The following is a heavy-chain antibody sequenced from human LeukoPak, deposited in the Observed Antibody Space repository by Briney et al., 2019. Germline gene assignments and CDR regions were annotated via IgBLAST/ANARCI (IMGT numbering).Heavy chain of an antibody. CDR1: GFTFSRYS. D-gene: IGHD3-10*01. CDR2: ISSSGSPI. V-gene: IGHV3-48*01. Sequence: GGSLRLSCVASGFTFSRYSMLCGRQAPGKGLQWLSYISSSGSPIYYADSVKGRFTISRDNAKNSLFLQMSSLRVDDTAVYYCARGSFHYYPSFWGQGTLVTVSS. J-gene: IGHJ4*02. CDR3: ARGSFHYYPSF.